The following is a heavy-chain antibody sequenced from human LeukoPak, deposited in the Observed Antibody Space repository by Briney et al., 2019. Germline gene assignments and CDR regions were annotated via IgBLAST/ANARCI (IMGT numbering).Heavy chain of an antibody. J-gene: IGHJ4*02. D-gene: IGHD6-13*01. CDR1: GGSISSYY. CDR2: IYTSGST. Sequence: SETLSLTCTVSGGSISSYYWSWIRQPAGKGLEWIGRIYTSGSTNYNPPLKSRVTMSVDTSKNQFSLKLGSVTAADTAVYYCARTAAGPIYLPYYFDYWGQGTLVTVSS. V-gene: IGHV4-4*07. CDR3: ARTAAGPIYLPYYFDY.